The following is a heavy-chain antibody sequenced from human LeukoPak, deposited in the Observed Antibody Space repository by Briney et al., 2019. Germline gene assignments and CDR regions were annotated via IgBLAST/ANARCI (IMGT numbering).Heavy chain of an antibody. D-gene: IGHD3-9*01. V-gene: IGHV3-23*01. CDR3: AKIYDILTGYWL. J-gene: IGHJ4*02. CDR1: GFTFSSYA. Sequence: GGSPRLSCAASGFTFSSYAMNWVRQAPGKGLEWVSGISGSGAGTEYADSVKGRFTISRDNSKNTLYLQMNSLRAEDTAVYYCAKIYDILTGYWLWGQGTLVTVSS. CDR2: ISGSGAGT.